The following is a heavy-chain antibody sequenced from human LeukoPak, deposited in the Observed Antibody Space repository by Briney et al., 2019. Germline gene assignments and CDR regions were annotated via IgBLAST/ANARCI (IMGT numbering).Heavy chain of an antibody. CDR3: ARGGKNLWSGYYRRMYYFDY. CDR1: GGSFSGYY. V-gene: IGHV4-34*01. J-gene: IGHJ4*02. D-gene: IGHD3-3*01. Sequence: SETLSLTCAVYGGSFSGYYWSWIRQPPGKGLEWIGEINHSGSTNYNPSLKSRVTISVDTSKNQFSLKLSPVTAADTAVYYCARGGKNLWSGYYRRMYYFDYWGQGTLVTVSS. CDR2: INHSGST.